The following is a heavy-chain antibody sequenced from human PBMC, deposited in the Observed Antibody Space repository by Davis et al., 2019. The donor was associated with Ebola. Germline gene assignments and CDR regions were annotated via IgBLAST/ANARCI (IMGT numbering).Heavy chain of an antibody. J-gene: IGHJ3*01. CDR1: GFSFRDYG. CDR2: IRSKTFGGTA. CDR3: SSLYTDYWVFDL. Sequence: PGGSLRLSCAASGFSFRDYGMHWVRQAPGKGLEWVAFIRSKTFGGTAEYAASVDGRFTISRDDSNNIAYLQLNSLKSEDTAVYYCSSLYTDYWVFDLWGQGTVVTVSS. V-gene: IGHV3-49*04. D-gene: IGHD4-11*01.